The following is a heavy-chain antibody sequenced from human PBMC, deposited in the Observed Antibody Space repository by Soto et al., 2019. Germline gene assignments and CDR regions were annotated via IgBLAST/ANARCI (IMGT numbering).Heavy chain of an antibody. J-gene: IGHJ5*02. D-gene: IGHD3-16*01. CDR2: ISGSGGST. V-gene: IGHV3-23*01. CDR3: AKGWGTDYQYNFFDP. Sequence: EVQLLESGGGLVQPGGSLRLSCAASGFTFSSYAMSWVRQAPGKGLEWVSAISGSGGSTDYADSLKGRFTISRDNPKNTLYLQMNRLRAEDTAVYYCAKGWGTDYQYNFFDPWGQGTLVTVSS. CDR1: GFTFSSYA.